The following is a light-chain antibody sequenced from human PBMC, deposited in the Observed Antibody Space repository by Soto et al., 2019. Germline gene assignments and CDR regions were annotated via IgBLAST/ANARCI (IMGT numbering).Light chain of an antibody. Sequence: DIQMTQSPSTLSASVGDRVTITWRASQSIDNWLAWYQQKPGKAPKLLIYAASTLETGVPSRFSGSGSGTEFTLTIKSLQPDDFATYYCQQFSSYSTFGQGTKVEIK. CDR1: QSIDNW. V-gene: IGKV1-5*01. J-gene: IGKJ1*01. CDR3: QQFSSYST. CDR2: AAS.